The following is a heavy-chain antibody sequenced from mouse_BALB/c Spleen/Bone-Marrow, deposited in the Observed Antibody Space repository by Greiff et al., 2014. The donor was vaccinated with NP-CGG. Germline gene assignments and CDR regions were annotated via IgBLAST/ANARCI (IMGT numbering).Heavy chain of an antibody. D-gene: IGHD1-1*01. CDR1: GYTFSSYW. V-gene: IGHV1-9*01. CDR3: ARKDGLWYFEV. J-gene: IGHJ1*01. Sequence: VQLQQSGAELMKPGASVKISCKATGYTFSSYWIEWVKQRPGRGLEWIGEILPGSGSTNYNEKFKGKATFTADTSSNTAYMQHSSLTGEDSALYYCARKDGLWYFEVWGAGTTVTVSS. CDR2: ILPGSGST.